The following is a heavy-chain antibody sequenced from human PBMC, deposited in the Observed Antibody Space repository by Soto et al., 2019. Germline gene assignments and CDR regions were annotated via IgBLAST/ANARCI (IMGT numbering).Heavy chain of an antibody. CDR2: ISYDGSNK. CDR1: GFTFSSYA. J-gene: IGHJ6*02. CDR3: ARGPIEAAGHYYYYYGMDV. D-gene: IGHD6-13*01. Sequence: GGSLRLSCAASGFTFSSYAMHWVRQAPGKGLEWVAVISYDGSNKYYADSVKGRFTISRDNSKNTLYLQMNSLRAEDTAVYYCARGPIEAAGHYYYYYGMDVWGQGTTVTVSS. V-gene: IGHV3-30-3*01.